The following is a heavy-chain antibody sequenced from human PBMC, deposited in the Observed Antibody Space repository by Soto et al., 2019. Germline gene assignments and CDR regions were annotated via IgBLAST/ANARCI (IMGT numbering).Heavy chain of an antibody. V-gene: IGHV1-8*01. CDR2: RDPNSGNT. CDR1: GYSFTSYD. Sequence: ASVKVSCKASGYSFTSYDIRWVRQGTGEWLERMGWRDPNSGNTGYAQKFQGRVTMTRNTSISTAYMELSSLRSEDTAVYYCAREDAYGDYGRSDYYYYYGLDVSGQGSKVPVS. CDR3: AREDAYGDYGRSDYYYYYGLDV. J-gene: IGHJ6*02. D-gene: IGHD4-17*01.